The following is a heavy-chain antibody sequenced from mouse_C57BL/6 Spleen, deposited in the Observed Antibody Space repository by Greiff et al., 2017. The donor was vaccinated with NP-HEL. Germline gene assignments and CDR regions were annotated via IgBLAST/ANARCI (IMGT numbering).Heavy chain of an antibody. Sequence: EVKVVESGGGLVKPGGSLKLSCAASGFTFSDYGMHWVRQAPEKGLEWVAYISSGSSTIYYADTVKGRFTISRDNAKNTLFLQMTSLRSEDTAMYYCAARNFDVWGTGTTATVSS. D-gene: IGHD3-3*01. V-gene: IGHV5-17*01. CDR1: GFTFSDYG. CDR2: ISSGSSTI. CDR3: AARNFDV. J-gene: IGHJ1*03.